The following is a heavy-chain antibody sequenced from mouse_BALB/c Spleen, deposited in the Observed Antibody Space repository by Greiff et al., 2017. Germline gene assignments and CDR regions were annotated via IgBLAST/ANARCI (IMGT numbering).Heavy chain of an antibody. CDR3: ARWAY. CDR1: GYSITSDYA. V-gene: IGHV3-2*02. J-gene: IGHJ3*01. CDR2: ISYSGST. Sequence: EVQLQESGPGLVKPSQSLSLTCTVTGYSITSDYAWNWIRQFPGHKLEWMGYISYSGSTSYNPSLKSRISITRDTSKNQFFLQLNSVTTEDTATYYCARWAYWGQGTLVTVSA.